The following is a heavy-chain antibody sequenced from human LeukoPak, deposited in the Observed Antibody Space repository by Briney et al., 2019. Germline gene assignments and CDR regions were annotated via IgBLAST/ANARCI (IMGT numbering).Heavy chain of an antibody. Sequence: PSETLSLTCAVYGGSFSGYYWSWIRQPPGKGLEWIGEINHSGSTNYNPSLKSRVTISVDTSKNRFSLKLSSVTAADTAVYYCAREPYCSGGSCQNLAAFDIWGQGTMVTVSS. D-gene: IGHD2-15*01. CDR1: GGSFSGYY. J-gene: IGHJ3*02. CDR3: AREPYCSGGSCQNLAAFDI. V-gene: IGHV4-34*01. CDR2: INHSGST.